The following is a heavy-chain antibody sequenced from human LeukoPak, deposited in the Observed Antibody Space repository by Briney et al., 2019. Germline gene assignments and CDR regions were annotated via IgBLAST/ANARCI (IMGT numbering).Heavy chain of an antibody. J-gene: IGHJ6*03. D-gene: IGHD3-22*01. Sequence: SVKVSCEGGTSTNYAISWVRQAPGQGLEWMGGIIPNFGTVNYAQKFQGRVTITTDESTSTAYMELSSLRSEDTAVYYCARGASSGYFRPAYYYYMDVWGKGTSVIVSS. CDR3: ARGASSGYFRPAYYYYMDV. CDR1: GTSTNYA. CDR2: IIPNFGTV. V-gene: IGHV1-69*05.